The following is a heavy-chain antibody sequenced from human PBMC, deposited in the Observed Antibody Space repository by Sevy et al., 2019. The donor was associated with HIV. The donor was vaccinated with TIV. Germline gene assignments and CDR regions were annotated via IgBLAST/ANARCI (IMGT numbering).Heavy chain of an antibody. CDR1: GFTFSSYS. J-gene: IGHJ3*02. CDR2: ISSSSSTI. CDR3: ARGNLSDSSGYYYSRGNAFDI. D-gene: IGHD3-22*01. V-gene: IGHV3-48*02. Sequence: GESLKISCAASGFTFSSYSMNWVRQAPGKGLEWVSYISSSSSTIYYADSVKGRFTISRDNAKNSLYLQMNSLRDEDTAVYYCARGNLSDSSGYYYSRGNAFDIWGQGTMVTVSS.